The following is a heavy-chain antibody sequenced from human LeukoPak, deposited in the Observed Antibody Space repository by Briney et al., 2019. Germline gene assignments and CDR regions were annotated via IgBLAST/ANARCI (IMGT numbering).Heavy chain of an antibody. J-gene: IGHJ4*02. D-gene: IGHD4-17*01. V-gene: IGHV3-64*01. CDR2: ISSDGRIT. CDR3: AKKMTTVITFDY. CDR1: GYTFSTYA. Sequence: PGGSLRLSCSASGYTFSTYAMHWVRQAPGKGLEYVSAISSDGRITYYANSVKGRFTISRDNSKNTLYLQMGSLRVEDMAVYYCAKKMTTVITFDYWGQGTLVTVSS.